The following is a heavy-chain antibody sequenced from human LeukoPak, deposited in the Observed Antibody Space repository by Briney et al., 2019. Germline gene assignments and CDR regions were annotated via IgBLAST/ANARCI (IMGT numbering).Heavy chain of an antibody. CDR2: FFYSGHS. Sequence: SETLSLACSVSGGFSSRYYWSWVRQPLGKGLEWLGHFFYSGHSNYNASLTSRIRMSVDTSKAQFSLELASVTAADTAVYYCARIDPLGFFDQWGPGILVTVSS. CDR1: GGFSSRYY. V-gene: IGHV4-59*12. D-gene: IGHD6-25*01. CDR3: ARIDPLGFFDQ. J-gene: IGHJ4*02.